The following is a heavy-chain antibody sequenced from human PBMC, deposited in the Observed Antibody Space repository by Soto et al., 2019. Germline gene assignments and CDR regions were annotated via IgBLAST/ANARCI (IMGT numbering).Heavy chain of an antibody. Sequence: SETLSLTCTVSGSSINSSGYDWGWIRQPPGKGLEWIGSMFYGVSTYYNPSLKSRVTVSVDTSKNQFSLNLRSVTAADTAVYYCARLPSRHLVDYWGQGTLVTVSS. CDR1: GSSINSSGYD. CDR3: ARLPSRHLVDY. CDR2: MFYGVST. V-gene: IGHV4-39*01. J-gene: IGHJ4*02. D-gene: IGHD3-3*02.